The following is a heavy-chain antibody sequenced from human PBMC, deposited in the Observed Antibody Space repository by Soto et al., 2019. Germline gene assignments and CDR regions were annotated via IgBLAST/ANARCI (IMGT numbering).Heavy chain of an antibody. CDR3: GRARGEMATVNFDY. V-gene: IGHV3-33*01. D-gene: IGHD4-4*01. Sequence: GGSLRLSCAASGFTFISYGMHWVRQAPGKGLEWVAVIWYDGSSKYYADSVKGRFTISRDNSKNTLYLQMHRLRAQDKAVYYCGRARGEMATVNFDYWGQGTLVTVSS. J-gene: IGHJ4*02. CDR1: GFTFISYG. CDR2: IWYDGSSK.